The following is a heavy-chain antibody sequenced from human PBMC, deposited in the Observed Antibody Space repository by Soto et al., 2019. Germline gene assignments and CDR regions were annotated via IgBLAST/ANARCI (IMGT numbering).Heavy chain of an antibody. CDR2: IDSGGVNT. CDR3: VSWVSAHFDF. V-gene: IGHV3-23*01. Sequence: EVQLLESGGALVQPGGSLRLSCAASGLTFGNHAMTWARRPPGKGLEWVSTIDSGGVNTHYADSVKGHFTISRDNSRNTLYLQINNLRPEDTALYYCVSWVSAHFDFLGRGTQVTVSS. CDR1: GLTFGNHA. J-gene: IGHJ4*02. D-gene: IGHD2-8*01.